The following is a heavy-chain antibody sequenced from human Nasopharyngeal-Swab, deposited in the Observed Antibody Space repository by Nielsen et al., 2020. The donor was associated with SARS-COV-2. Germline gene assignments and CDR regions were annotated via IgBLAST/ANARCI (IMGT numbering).Heavy chain of an antibody. CDR1: GGTFSSYA. Sequence: SVKVSCKASGGTFSSYAISWVRQAPGQGLEWMGGIIPILGIANYAQKFQGRVTITADTSTSTAYMELRSLRSDDTAVYYCARRFLEWSPLDYWGQGTLVTVSS. CDR2: IIPILGIA. CDR3: ARRFLEWSPLDY. D-gene: IGHD3-3*01. V-gene: IGHV1-69*10. J-gene: IGHJ4*02.